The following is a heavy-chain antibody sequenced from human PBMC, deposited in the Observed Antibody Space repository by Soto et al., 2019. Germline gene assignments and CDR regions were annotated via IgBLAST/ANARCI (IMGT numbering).Heavy chain of an antibody. CDR1: GGSFSGYY. CDR3: ASFRVAATVVRYYYGMDV. V-gene: IGHV4-34*01. CDR2: INHGGST. J-gene: IGHJ6*02. Sequence: ETLSLTCAVYGGSFSGYYWSWIRQPPGKGLEWIGEINHGGSTNYNPSLKSRVTISVDTSKNQFSLKLSSVTAADTAVYYCASFRVAATVVRYYYGMDVWGQGTTVTVSS. D-gene: IGHD2-15*01.